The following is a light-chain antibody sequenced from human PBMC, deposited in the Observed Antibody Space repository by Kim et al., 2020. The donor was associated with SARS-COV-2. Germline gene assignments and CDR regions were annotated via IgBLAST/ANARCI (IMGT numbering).Light chain of an antibody. V-gene: IGLV2-14*01. J-gene: IGLJ1*01. CDR3: SSYTLRAPLV. CDR1: KPDMGVYTY. CDR2: LVS. Sequence: GLSITISCRETKPDMGVYTYFSWYQQPPAKPPNLLFSLVSYRPPGVSTRFSGSKSATPASLTTSGPRADDDAHYFCSSYTLRAPLVFGGGTKVTVL.